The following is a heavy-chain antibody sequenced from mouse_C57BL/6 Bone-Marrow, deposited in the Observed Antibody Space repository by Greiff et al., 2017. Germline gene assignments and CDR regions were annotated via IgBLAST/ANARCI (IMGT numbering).Heavy chain of an antibody. CDR1: GFPFSNYG. Sequence: EVHLVESGGDLVKPGGSLKLSCAASGFPFSNYGMSWVRQTPDKRLEWVATISSGGSYTSYPDSVKGRFTISRDNAKNTLYLQMSSLKSEDTAMYYCARHYYAMDYWGQGTSVTVAS. CDR3: ARHYYAMDY. J-gene: IGHJ4*01. V-gene: IGHV5-6*01. CDR2: ISSGGSYT.